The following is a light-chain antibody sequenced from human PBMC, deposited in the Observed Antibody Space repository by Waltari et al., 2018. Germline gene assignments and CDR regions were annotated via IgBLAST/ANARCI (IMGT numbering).Light chain of an antibody. V-gene: IGKV3-20*01. CDR2: EVS. CDR1: QSLSGT. CDR3: QKYGTLPAT. Sequence: ELVLTQSPGTLSLSPGERATLSCRASQSLSGTLAWYQQKPGQAPRLLIYEVSSRASGIPDRFSGSGSRTDFSLTISRLEPVDFAVYYCQKYGTLPATFGQGTKVEFK. J-gene: IGKJ1*01.